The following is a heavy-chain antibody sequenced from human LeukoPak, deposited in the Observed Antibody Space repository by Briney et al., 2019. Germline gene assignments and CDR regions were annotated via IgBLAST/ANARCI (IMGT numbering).Heavy chain of an antibody. CDR2: IYPGDSDI. Sequence: GESLKISCKGFGYSFSNHWIAWVRQMPGKGLEWMGIIYPGDSDIRYSPSFQGQVTISADKSISTAYVQWSSLKASDTAMYYCARQLPPDYGDYSAFDYWGQGTLVTVSS. J-gene: IGHJ4*02. V-gene: IGHV5-51*01. CDR1: GYSFSNHW. CDR3: ARQLPPDYGDYSAFDY. D-gene: IGHD4-17*01.